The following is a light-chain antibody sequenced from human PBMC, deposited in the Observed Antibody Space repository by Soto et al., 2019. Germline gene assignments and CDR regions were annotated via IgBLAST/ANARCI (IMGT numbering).Light chain of an antibody. V-gene: IGLV2-8*01. Sequence: QSVLTQPPSASGSPGQSVTISCTGTKNDIGVYDFVSWYQHHPGKAPRLIIYEVVQRPSGVPDRFSGTKSGNTASLTVSGLQAEDEADYYCSSKRDSSTLFVFGTGTKVTVL. CDR1: KNDIGVYDF. J-gene: IGLJ1*01. CDR3: SSKRDSSTLFV. CDR2: EVV.